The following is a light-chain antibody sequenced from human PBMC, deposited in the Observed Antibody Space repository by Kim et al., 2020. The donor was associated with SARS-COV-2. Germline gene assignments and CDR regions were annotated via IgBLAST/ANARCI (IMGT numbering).Light chain of an antibody. CDR2: AAS. Sequence: DIQMTQSPSSLSASVGDRVTITCRASQDIRSDLGWYQQKPGKAPKRLIYAASSLQSGVPSRFSGSGYGTEFTLTVSSLQPEDFATYYCLQRNTYPPTFGEGTKLEIK. CDR3: LQRNTYPPT. V-gene: IGKV1-17*01. CDR1: QDIRSD. J-gene: IGKJ5*01.